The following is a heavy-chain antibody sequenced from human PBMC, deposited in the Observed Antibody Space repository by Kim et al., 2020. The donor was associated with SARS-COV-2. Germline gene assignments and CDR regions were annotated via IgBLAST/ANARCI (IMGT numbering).Heavy chain of an antibody. CDR3: ALGTTGTSHYFDY. CDR2: ISGSGGST. CDR1: GFTFSSYA. V-gene: IGHV3-23*01. Sequence: GGSLRLSCAASGFTFSSYAMSWVRQAPGKGLEWVSAISGSGGSTYYADSVKGRFTISRDNSKNTLYLQMNSLRAEDTAVYYCALGTTGTSHYFDYWGQGTLVTVSS. D-gene: IGHD1-1*01. J-gene: IGHJ4*02.